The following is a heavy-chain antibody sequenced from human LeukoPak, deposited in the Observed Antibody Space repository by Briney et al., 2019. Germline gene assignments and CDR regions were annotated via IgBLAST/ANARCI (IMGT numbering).Heavy chain of an antibody. CDR3: ARGDYDSSGDRGLDY. J-gene: IGHJ4*02. Sequence: SGTLSLTCAVYGGPFSGYYWIWIRQPPGKALEGLVQINHSGRTNYYPSLKSRVTISVDTSKNQFSLKLSSVTAADTAVYYCARGDYDSSGDRGLDYWGQGTLVTVSS. CDR2: INHSGRT. D-gene: IGHD3-22*01. CDR1: GGPFSGYY. V-gene: IGHV4-34*01.